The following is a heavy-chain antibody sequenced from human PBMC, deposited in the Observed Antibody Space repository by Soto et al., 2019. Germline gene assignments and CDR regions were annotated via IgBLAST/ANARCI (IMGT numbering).Heavy chain of an antibody. V-gene: IGHV4-59*08. D-gene: IGHD4-17*01. CDR2: IYYSGST. CDR3: ARRYGDYFDY. CDR1: GGSISSYY. J-gene: IGHJ4*02. Sequence: SETLSLTCSVSGGSISSYYWSWIRQPPGKGLEWIGYIYYSGSTNYNPSLKSRVTISVDTSKNQFSLKLSSVTAADTAVYYCARRYGDYFDYWGQGTLVTVSS.